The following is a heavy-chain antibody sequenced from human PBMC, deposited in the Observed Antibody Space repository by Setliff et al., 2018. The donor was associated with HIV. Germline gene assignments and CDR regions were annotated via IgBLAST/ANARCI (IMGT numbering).Heavy chain of an antibody. CDR1: GVSIVTGGFY. CDR2: VYYTGKT. D-gene: IGHD2-15*01. V-gene: IGHV4-31*03. J-gene: IGHJ3*02. Sequence: SQTLSLTCSVSGVSIVTGGFYYNWIRHHPGTGLEWIGTVYYTGKTYYNPSLQSRLTMSADTSKNQLYLKINSVTAADTAVYFCARDLHANWHVVDIWGPGTMVTVSS. CDR3: ARDLHANWHVVDI.